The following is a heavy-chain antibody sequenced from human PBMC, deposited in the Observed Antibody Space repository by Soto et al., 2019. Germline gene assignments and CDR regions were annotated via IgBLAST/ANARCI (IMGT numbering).Heavy chain of an antibody. J-gene: IGHJ2*01. CDR3: ASWGGTSRRWYFDL. CDR2: INGDGSST. Sequence: EVQLVESRGGLVQPGGSLRLSCAASGFTFSRYWLYWVRQAPGKGLVWVSRINGDGSSTTYADSVKCRFTISRDNANNTLHLQMNSLRAEDTGLYYCASWGGTSRRWYFDLWGRGTLVTVSS. CDR1: GFTFSRYW. V-gene: IGHV3-74*01. D-gene: IGHD2-21*01.